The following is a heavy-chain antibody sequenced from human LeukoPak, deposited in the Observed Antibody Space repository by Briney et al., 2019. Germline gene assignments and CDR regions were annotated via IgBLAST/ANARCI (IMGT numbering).Heavy chain of an antibody. CDR1: GGSISSGSYY. D-gene: IGHD3-22*01. V-gene: IGHV4-61*02. Sequence: SETLSLTCTVSGGSISSGSYYWSWIRQPAGKGLEWIGRIYTSGSTNYNPSLKSRVTISVGTSKNQFSLKLSSVTAADTAVYYCAREPYYYDSSGYHPYYFDYWGQGTLVTVSS. CDR2: IYTSGST. CDR3: AREPYYYDSSGYHPYYFDY. J-gene: IGHJ4*02.